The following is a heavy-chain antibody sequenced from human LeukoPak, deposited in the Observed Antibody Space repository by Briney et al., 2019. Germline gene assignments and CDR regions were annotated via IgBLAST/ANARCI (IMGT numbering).Heavy chain of an antibody. J-gene: IGHJ5*02. CDR1: GGSISSGGYS. D-gene: IGHD6-19*01. Sequence: SETLSLTCAVSGGSISSGGYSWSWIRQPPGKGLEWIGYIYHSGSTYYNPSLKSRVTISVDRSKNQFSLKLSSVTAADTAVYYCARREAVTGTPRAWFDPWGQGTLVTVSS. CDR3: ARREAVTGTPRAWFDP. V-gene: IGHV4-30-2*01. CDR2: IYHSGST.